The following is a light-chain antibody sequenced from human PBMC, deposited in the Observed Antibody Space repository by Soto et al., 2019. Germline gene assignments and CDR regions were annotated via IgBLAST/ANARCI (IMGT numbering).Light chain of an antibody. CDR3: CSYASSSTRVI. J-gene: IGLJ2*01. CDR2: DVN. Sequence: QSALTQPASVSGSPGQSITISCTGTGSDVGCYNFVSWYQQHPGKAPNLMIYDVNIRPSGVSNRFSCSKSGNTASLTISGLQAEDEADYYCCSYASSSTRVIFGGGTKLTVL. V-gene: IGLV2-14*03. CDR1: GSDVGCYNF.